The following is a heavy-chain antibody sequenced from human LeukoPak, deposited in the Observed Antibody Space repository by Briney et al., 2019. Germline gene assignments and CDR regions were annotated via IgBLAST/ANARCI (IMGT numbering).Heavy chain of an antibody. D-gene: IGHD3-3*01. V-gene: IGHV4-39*07. CDR2: IYYSGST. CDR1: GGSISSSSYY. J-gene: IGHJ4*02. CDR3: ARDGSIRDFWSGPDPYYFDY. Sequence: SETLSLTCTVSGGSISSSSYYWGWIRQPPGKGLEWIGSIYYSGSTYYNPSLKSRVTISVDTSKNQFSLKLSSVTAADTAVYYCARDGSIRDFWSGPDPYYFDYWGQGTLVTVSS.